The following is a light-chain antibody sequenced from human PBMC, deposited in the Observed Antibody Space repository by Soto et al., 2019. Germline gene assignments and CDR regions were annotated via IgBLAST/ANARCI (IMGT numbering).Light chain of an antibody. J-gene: IGKJ1*01. CDR2: GAS. CDR1: QSVNSKY. CDR3: QQYSDWPKT. V-gene: IGKV3-20*01. Sequence: LTQAPVTLSLSPGERATLSCRASQSVNSKYLAWYQQKPGQAPRLLIYGASSRATGIPDRFSGGGSGTDFTLTVTSLQSEDFAIYYCQQYSDWPKTFGQGTKVDIK.